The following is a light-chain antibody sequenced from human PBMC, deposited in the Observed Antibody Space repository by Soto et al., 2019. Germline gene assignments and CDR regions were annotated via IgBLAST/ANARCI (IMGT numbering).Light chain of an antibody. CDR1: SRDVGGYNY. CDR2: DVT. V-gene: IGLV2-11*01. Sequence: QSALTQPRSVSGSPGQSVTISCTGTSRDVGGYNYVSWYQQYPDKAPKLIVYDVTQRPSGVPDRFSGSKSGTTASLTISGLQAEDEADYFCCSYAGSYNFVVFGGGTKLTVL. J-gene: IGLJ2*01. CDR3: CSYAGSYNFVV.